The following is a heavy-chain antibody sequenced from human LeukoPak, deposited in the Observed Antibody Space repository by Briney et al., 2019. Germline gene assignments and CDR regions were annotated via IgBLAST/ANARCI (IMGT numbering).Heavy chain of an antibody. Sequence: SVKVSCKASGGTFSSYAISWVRQAPGQGLEWMGGIIPIFGTANYAQKFQGRVTITADESTSTAYMELSSLRSEDTAVYYCARDHLYGSGSYSLDCWGQGTLVTVSS. CDR2: IIPIFGTA. V-gene: IGHV1-69*01. CDR1: GGTFSSYA. J-gene: IGHJ4*02. D-gene: IGHD3-10*01. CDR3: ARDHLYGSGSYSLDC.